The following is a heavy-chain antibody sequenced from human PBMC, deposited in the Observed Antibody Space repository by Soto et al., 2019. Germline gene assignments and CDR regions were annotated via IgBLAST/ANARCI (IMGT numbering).Heavy chain of an antibody. Sequence: SETLSLTCTVSGASISTYYWSWIRQPPGKGLEWIGYISYSGSTNYNPSLKSRVTISFDASKNEISLQVRSATAADAAVYYCARVGYYCSSTSCSSYYYYGMDVWGQGTTVTVSS. V-gene: IGHV4-59*01. CDR2: ISYSGST. J-gene: IGHJ6*02. CDR1: GASISTYY. CDR3: ARVGYYCSSTSCSSYYYYGMDV. D-gene: IGHD2-2*01.